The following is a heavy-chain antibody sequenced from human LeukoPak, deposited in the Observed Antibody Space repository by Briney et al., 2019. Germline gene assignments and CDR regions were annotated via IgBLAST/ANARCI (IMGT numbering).Heavy chain of an antibody. CDR1: GGTFSSYA. CDR3: GRDLRLGELSFAFDY. V-gene: IGHV1-69*05. D-gene: IGHD3-16*02. CDR2: IIPIFGTA. Sequence: SVKVSCKASGGTFSSYAISWVRQAPGQGLEWMGRIIPIFGTANYAQKFQGRVTITTDESTSTAYMELSSLRSEDTAVYYCGRDLRLGELSFAFDYWGQGTLVTVSS. J-gene: IGHJ4*02.